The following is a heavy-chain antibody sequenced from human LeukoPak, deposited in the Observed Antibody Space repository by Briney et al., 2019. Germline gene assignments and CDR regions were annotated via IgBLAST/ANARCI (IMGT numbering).Heavy chain of an antibody. CDR2: INAGNGNT. CDR1: GYTFTTYA. D-gene: IGHD5-24*01. Sequence: ASVKVPCKASGYTFTTYAMYWVRQAPGQRLEWMGWINAGNGNTKYSQKFQGRVTITRDTSASTAYMELSSLRSEDTAVYYCARGRWLQPDYWGQGTLVTVSS. V-gene: IGHV1-3*01. CDR3: ARGRWLQPDY. J-gene: IGHJ4*02.